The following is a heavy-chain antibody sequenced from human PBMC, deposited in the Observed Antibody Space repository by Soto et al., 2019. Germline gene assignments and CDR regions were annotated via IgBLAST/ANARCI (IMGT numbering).Heavy chain of an antibody. Sequence: GGSLRLSCAASGFIFSNYGMSWVRQAPGKGLEWVSGISGSGGRTYNADSVKGRFTISRDNSKNTMYMQMSSLRAEDTAVYYCAKKSTDSSDYFDYWGQGTLVTVSS. V-gene: IGHV3-23*01. D-gene: IGHD2-2*01. CDR1: GFIFSNYG. J-gene: IGHJ4*02. CDR2: ISGSGGRT. CDR3: AKKSTDSSDYFDY.